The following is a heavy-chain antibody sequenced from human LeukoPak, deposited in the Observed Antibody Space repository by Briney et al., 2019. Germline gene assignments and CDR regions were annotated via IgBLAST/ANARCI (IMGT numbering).Heavy chain of an antibody. J-gene: IGHJ4*02. Sequence: GGSLRLSCAASGFTFSSYGMHWVRQAPGKGLEWVSYIDMSGTTIYYADSVKGRFTISRDNAKNSLFLQMNSLRTEDTALYYCAKKGYGGRSGGAYFDYWGQGTLVTVSS. D-gene: IGHD4-23*01. V-gene: IGHV3-48*04. CDR1: GFTFSSYG. CDR2: IDMSGTTI. CDR3: AKKGYGGRSGGAYFDY.